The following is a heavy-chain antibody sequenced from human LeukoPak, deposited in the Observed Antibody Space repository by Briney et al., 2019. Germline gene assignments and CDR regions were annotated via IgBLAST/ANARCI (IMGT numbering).Heavy chain of an antibody. CDR3: ASGYYDIFTGYPKDFDY. V-gene: IGHV1-69*13. Sequence: VKVSSRASGGTSCSYATSSVRQAPRQGVEWMGGIIPIIGTTKYAQKFQGRVTITAEEYANTAYVELSSLRCEDTAVYYCASGYYDIFTGYPKDFDYWGQGTLVTVSS. J-gene: IGHJ4*02. D-gene: IGHD3-9*01. CDR2: IIPIIGTT. CDR1: GGTSCSYA.